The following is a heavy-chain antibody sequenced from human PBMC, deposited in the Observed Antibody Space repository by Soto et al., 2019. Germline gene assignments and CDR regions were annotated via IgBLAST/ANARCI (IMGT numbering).Heavy chain of an antibody. CDR2: IIPIFGTA. V-gene: IGHV1-69*13. CDR3: ARVGIQLSLLCWFDH. J-gene: IGHJ5*02. Sequence: SVKVSCKASGGTFSSYAISWVRQAPGQGLEWMGGIIPIFGTANYAQKFQGRVTITADESTSTAYMELSSLRSEDTAVYYCARVGIQLSLLCWFDHWGQGTLVTVSS. D-gene: IGHD5-18*01. CDR1: GGTFSSYA.